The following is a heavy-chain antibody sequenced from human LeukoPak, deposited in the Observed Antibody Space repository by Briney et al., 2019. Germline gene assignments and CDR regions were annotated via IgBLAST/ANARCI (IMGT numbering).Heavy chain of an antibody. V-gene: IGHV4-39*02. D-gene: IGHD2-21*02. J-gene: IGHJ4*02. CDR2: IYYSGST. Sequence: SETLSLTCTVSGVSISSSCYYWGWIRQPPGKGLEWIGSIYYSGSTYYNLSLKSRVTISVDTSKNQFSLKLSSVTAADTAVYYCARDCGGDCPLDYWGQGTLVTVSS. CDR1: GVSISSSCYY. CDR3: ARDCGGDCPLDY.